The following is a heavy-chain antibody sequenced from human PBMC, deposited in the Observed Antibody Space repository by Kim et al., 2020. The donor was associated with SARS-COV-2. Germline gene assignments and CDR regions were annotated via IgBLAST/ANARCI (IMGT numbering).Heavy chain of an antibody. V-gene: IGHV3-11*06. CDR3: ARDQSGYSSSGFDY. J-gene: IGHJ4*02. Sequence: ADSVKGRFTISRDNAKNSLYLQMNSLRAEDTAVYYCARDQSGYSSSGFDYWGQGTLVTVSS. D-gene: IGHD6-13*01.